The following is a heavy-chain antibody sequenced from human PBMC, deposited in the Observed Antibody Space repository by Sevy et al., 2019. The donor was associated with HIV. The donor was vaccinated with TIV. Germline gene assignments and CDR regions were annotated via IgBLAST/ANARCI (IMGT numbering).Heavy chain of an antibody. CDR1: GFTFSSYA. J-gene: IGHJ5*02. D-gene: IGHD6-19*01. CDR2: ISGSGGST. Sequence: GGSLRLSCAASGFTFSSYAMSWVRQAPGKGLEWVSAISGSGGSTYYADSVKGRFTISRVNSKNTLYLQMNSLRAEDTSVYYCAKDTWGCGWSSWGQGTLVTVSS. CDR3: AKDTWGCGWSS. V-gene: IGHV3-23*01.